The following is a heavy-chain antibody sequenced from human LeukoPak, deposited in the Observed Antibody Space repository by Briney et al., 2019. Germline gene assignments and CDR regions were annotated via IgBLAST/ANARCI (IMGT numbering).Heavy chain of an antibody. V-gene: IGHV1-18*01. D-gene: IGHD3-9*01. CDR1: GYTFTSYG. Sequence: ASVKVSCKASGYTFTSYGISWVRQAPGQGLEWMGWISAYNGNTNYAQKLQGRVTMTTDTSTSTAYMELRSLRSDDTAVYYCARDPYGYFDWLLSWPVRDYYYMDVWGKGTTVTVSS. CDR2: ISAYNGNT. CDR3: ARDPYGYFDWLLSWPVRDYYYMDV. J-gene: IGHJ6*03.